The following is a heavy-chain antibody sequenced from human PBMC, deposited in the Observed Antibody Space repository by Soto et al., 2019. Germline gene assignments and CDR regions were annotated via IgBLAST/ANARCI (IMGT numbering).Heavy chain of an antibody. V-gene: IGHV3-23*01. Sequence: PGGSLRLSCAASGFTFSNYAMTWVRQAPGKGLEWVSAISGNGGSTYYADSVKGRFTISRDNSKNTLYLQMDSLRAEDTAVYYCANPPPTMESTIYYYYGMDVWGQGTTVTVSS. J-gene: IGHJ6*02. CDR3: ANPPPTMESTIYYYYGMDV. CDR1: GFTFSNYA. CDR2: ISGNGGST. D-gene: IGHD1-26*01.